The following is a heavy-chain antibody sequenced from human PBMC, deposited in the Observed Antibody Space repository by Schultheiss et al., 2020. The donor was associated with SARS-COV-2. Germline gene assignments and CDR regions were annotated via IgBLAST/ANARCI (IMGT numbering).Heavy chain of an antibody. Sequence: GSLRLSCAASGFTFSSYWMSWVRQAPGKGLEWIGEINHSGSTNYNPSLKSRVTISVDTSKNQFSLKLSSVTAADTAVYYCARGGRGYSYGYRRDKRSLDVWGQGTTVTVSS. CDR1: GFTFSSYW. CDR2: INHSGST. J-gene: IGHJ6*02. CDR3: ARGGRGYSYGYRRDKRSLDV. V-gene: IGHV4-34*01. D-gene: IGHD5-18*01.